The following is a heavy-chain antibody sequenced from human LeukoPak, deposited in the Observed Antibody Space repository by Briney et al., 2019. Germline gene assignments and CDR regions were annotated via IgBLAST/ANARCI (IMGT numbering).Heavy chain of an antibody. CDR3: ARDAALSSSWYGQGTPNGFDP. D-gene: IGHD6-13*01. CDR2: INPNSGGT. CDR1: GYTFTGYY. J-gene: IGHJ5*02. V-gene: IGHV1-2*02. Sequence: ASVKVSCKTSGYTFTGYYMHWVRQAPGQGLEWMGWINPNSGGTNYAQKFQGRVSMTRDTSISPAYMELSRLRSDDTAVYYCARDAALSSSWYGQGTPNGFDPWGQGTLVTVSS.